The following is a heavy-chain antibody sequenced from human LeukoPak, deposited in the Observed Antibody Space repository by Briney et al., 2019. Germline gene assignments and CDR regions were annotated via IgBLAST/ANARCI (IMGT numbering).Heavy chain of an antibody. CDR3: ARYNRYSSGYY. J-gene: IGHJ4*02. CDR1: GFTFGSYE. D-gene: IGHD6-19*01. V-gene: IGHV3-48*03. Sequence: GGSLRLSCAASGFTFGSYEMNWVRQAPGKGLEWISYISSSGGTIYYADSVKGRFTISRDNAKNSLYLQMNSLRAEDTAVFYCARYNRYSSGYYWGQGTLVTVSS. CDR2: ISSSGGTI.